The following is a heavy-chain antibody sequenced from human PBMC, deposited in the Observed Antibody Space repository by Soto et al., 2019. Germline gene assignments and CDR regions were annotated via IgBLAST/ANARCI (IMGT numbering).Heavy chain of an antibody. J-gene: IGHJ4*02. Sequence: QVQLVESGGGVVQPGRSLRLSCAASGFTFSSYGMQWVRQAPGKGLEWVAVISYDGSNKYYVDSVKGRFTISRDNSKNTLYLQMNSLRAEDTAVYYCAKVRLGYCSGGSCYSMDSWGQGTLVTVSS. CDR1: GFTFSSYG. D-gene: IGHD2-15*01. V-gene: IGHV3-30*18. CDR3: AKVRLGYCSGGSCYSMDS. CDR2: ISYDGSNK.